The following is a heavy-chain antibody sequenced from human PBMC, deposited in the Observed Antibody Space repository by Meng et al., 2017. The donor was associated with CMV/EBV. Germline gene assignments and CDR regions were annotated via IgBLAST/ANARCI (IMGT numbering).Heavy chain of an antibody. CDR3: ARGRGCSSTSCYWVNPWYNWFDP. CDR2: INPSGGST. Sequence: ASVKVSCKASGYTFTSYYMHWVRQAPGQGLEWMGIINPSGGSTSYAQKFQGRVTMTRDTSTSTVYMELSSLRSEDTAVYYCARGRGCSSTSCYWVNPWYNWFDPWGQGTLVTSPQ. V-gene: IGHV1-46*01. CDR1: GYTFTSYY. D-gene: IGHD2-2*01. J-gene: IGHJ5*02.